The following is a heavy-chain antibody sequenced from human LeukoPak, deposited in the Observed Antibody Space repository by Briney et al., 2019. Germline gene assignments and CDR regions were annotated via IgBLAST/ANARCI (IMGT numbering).Heavy chain of an antibody. CDR3: ARGYTPKYFVVVPAASNWFDP. CDR2: MNPNSGST. Sequence: GASVKVSCKASGYTFTSYDINWVRQATGQGLEWMGWMNPNSGSTGYAQKFQGRVTITRNSSISTAYMELSSLRSEDTAVYYCARGYTPKYFVVVPAASNWFDPWGQGTLVTVSS. V-gene: IGHV1-8*03. CDR1: GYTFTSYD. J-gene: IGHJ5*02. D-gene: IGHD2-2*01.